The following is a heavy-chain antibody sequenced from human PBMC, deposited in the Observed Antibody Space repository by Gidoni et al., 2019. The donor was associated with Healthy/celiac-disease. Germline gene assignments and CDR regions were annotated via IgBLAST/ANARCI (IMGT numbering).Heavy chain of an antibody. Sequence: QVKLVQSGAEVKKPGSSVKVSCKASGDNFSSYAISWVRQAPGQGLEWMGGIIPIFGTANYAQKFQGIVTIPADESTSTAYMELSSLRSEDTAVYYCARDQSLLTYYYDSSGYNQHWYFDLVGRGTLVPVSS. CDR1: GDNFSSYA. V-gene: IGHV1-69*01. CDR3: ARDQSLLTYYYDSSGYNQHWYFDL. D-gene: IGHD3-22*01. CDR2: IIPIFGTA. J-gene: IGHJ2*01.